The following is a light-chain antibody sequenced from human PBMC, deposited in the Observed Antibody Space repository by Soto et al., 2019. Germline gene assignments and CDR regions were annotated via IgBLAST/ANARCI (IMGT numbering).Light chain of an antibody. V-gene: IGKV1-5*01. CDR3: QQYNSYS. CDR2: HAS. J-gene: IGKJ1*01. Sequence: DIQMTQSPSTLPASVGDRVTITCRASQSISNWLAWYQKKPGTAPKLLIYHASTLESGVPSRFSGSGSGTEFTLTISRMQPDDFATYYCQQYNSYSFGHGTKVDIK. CDR1: QSISNW.